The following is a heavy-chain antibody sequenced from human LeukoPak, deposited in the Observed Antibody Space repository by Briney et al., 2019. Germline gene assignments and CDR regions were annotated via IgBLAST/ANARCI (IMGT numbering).Heavy chain of an antibody. D-gene: IGHD1-7*01. CDR1: GGSISSYY. J-gene: IGHJ4*02. V-gene: IGHV4-59*01. Sequence: PSETLSLTCTVSGGSISSYYWSWIRQPPGKGLEYIGYIYYSGSTNYNPSFKSRVTISIDTPQNQFSLKLSSVTAADTAVYYCARSGTATTGTIIDYWGQGALVTVSS. CDR2: IYYSGST. CDR3: ARSGTATTGTIIDY.